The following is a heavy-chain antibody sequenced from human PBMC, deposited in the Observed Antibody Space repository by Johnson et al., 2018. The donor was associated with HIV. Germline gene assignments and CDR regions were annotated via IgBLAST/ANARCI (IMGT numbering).Heavy chain of an antibody. J-gene: IGHJ3*02. D-gene: IGHD2-8*02. CDR3: GRGRTGRENAFDI. CDR2: ISYDGSYK. Sequence: QVQLVESGGGVVQPGRSLRLSCAASGFTFSSYGMHWVRQAPGKGLEWVGVISYDGSYKYYADSVKGRFTISRDNSKSTLYLQMNSLRAEDTAVYYCGRGRTGRENAFDIWGQGTMVTVSS. CDR1: GFTFSSYG. V-gene: IGHV3-30*03.